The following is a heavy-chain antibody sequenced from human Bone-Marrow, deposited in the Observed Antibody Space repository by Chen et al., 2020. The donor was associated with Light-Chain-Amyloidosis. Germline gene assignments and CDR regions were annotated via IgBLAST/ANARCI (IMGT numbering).Heavy chain of an antibody. CDR3: ARRRDGYNFDY. CDR2: IYPGDSDA. CDR1: GYTFPNYW. J-gene: IGHJ4*02. Sequence: EVQLEQSGPEVKKPGESLKISCKGSGYTFPNYWIGWVRQMPGKGLEWMGVIYPGDSDARDSPSFEGQVTISADKSITTAYLQWRSLKASDTAMYYCARRRDGYNFDYWGQGTLVTVSS. V-gene: IGHV5-51*01. D-gene: IGHD5-12*01.